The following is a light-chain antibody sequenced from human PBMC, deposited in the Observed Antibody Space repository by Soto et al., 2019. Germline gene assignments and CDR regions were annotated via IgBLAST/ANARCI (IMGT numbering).Light chain of an antibody. CDR3: QQYNNWQLT. CDR2: GAS. CDR1: QSVSSN. Sequence: EIVMTQSPATLSVSPGERATLSCRASQSVSSNLAWYQQKPGQAPRLLIYGASTRATGIPARFSGSGSGTEFTLTISSLQSGDFAVYYCQQYNNWQLTFGGGTKVEIK. V-gene: IGKV3-15*01. J-gene: IGKJ4*01.